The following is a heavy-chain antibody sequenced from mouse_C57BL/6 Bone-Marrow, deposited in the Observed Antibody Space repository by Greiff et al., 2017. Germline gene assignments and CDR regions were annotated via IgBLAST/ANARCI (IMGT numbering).Heavy chain of an antibody. J-gene: IGHJ4*01. CDR1: GYTFTSYW. CDR3: ASSYVYAMDY. CDR2: IYPSDSET. D-gene: IGHD1-1*01. V-gene: IGHV1-61*01. Sequence: QVQLQQPGAELVRPGSSVKLSCKASGYTFTSYWMDWVKQRPGQGLEWIGNIYPSDSETHYNQKFKDKATLTVDKSSSTAYMQLSCLTAEDSAVYYCASSYVYAMDYWGQGTSVTVSS.